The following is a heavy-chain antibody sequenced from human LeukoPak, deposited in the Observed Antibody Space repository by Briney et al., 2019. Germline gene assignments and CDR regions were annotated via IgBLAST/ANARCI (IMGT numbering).Heavy chain of an antibody. D-gene: IGHD2-2*01. J-gene: IGHJ5*02. CDR1: GFTFSSYA. Sequence: GGSLRLSCAASGFTFSSYAMHWVRQAPGKGLEWVAVISYDGSNKYYADSVKGRFTISRDNSKNTLYLQMNSLRAEDTAVYYCVRGKVGYNWFDPWGQGTLVTVSS. CDR3: VRGKVGYNWFDP. V-gene: IGHV3-30-3*01. CDR2: ISYDGSNK.